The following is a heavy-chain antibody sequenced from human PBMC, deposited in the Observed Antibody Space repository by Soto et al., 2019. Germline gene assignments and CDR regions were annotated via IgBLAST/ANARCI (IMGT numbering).Heavy chain of an antibody. CDR1: GYTFTGYY. V-gene: IGHV1-2*02. J-gene: IGHJ4*02. CDR3: ARDLRYAELLGYFDY. Sequence: GASVKVSCKASGYTFTGYYIHWVRQAPGQGLEWLGWTKLNSGDTNYSQKFQGRVTMTRDTSISTAYMELTRLRSDDTAIYYCARDLRYAELLGYFDYWGQGTLVTVSS. CDR2: TKLNSGDT. D-gene: IGHD1-26*01.